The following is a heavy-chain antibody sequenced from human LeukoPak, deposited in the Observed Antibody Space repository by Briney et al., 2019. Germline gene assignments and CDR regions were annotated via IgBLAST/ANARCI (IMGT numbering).Heavy chain of an antibody. J-gene: IGHJ3*02. CDR3: ARDYILPLETDNGDGFAI. V-gene: IGHV1-18*01. Sequence: ASVKVSFKASGYTFRQYSISWVRQAPGKGFEWMGWVSPSHTTRVYAQEFQGRVTMTADTNTNTVSMELRSLRFDDTAVYFCARDYILPLETDNGDGFAIWGKETVVTVSS. CDR1: GYTFRQYS. D-gene: IGHD3-3*02. CDR2: VSPSHTTR.